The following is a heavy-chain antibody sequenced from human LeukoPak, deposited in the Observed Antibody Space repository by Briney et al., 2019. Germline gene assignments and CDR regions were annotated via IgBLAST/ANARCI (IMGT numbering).Heavy chain of an antibody. V-gene: IGHV3-23*01. J-gene: IGHJ4*02. CDR2: ISNSGGSI. CDR1: GFSVSDNY. CDR3: HKYSTSGTDS. D-gene: IGHD6-6*01. Sequence: GGSLRLSCAVSGFSVSDNYLSWVRQAPGKGLEWVSTISNSGGSIYYADSVKGRFTISRDNSKNTLYLQMNSLRAVDTAVYYCHKYSTSGTDSWGQGTLVTVSS.